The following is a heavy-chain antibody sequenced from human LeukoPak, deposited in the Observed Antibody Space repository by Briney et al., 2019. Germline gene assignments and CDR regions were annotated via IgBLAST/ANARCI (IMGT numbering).Heavy chain of an antibody. D-gene: IGHD3-10*01. CDR2: IYYSGST. Sequence: SETLSLTCTVSGGSISSYYWSWIRQPPGKGLEWIGYIYYSGSTNYNPSLRSRVTISVDTSKNQFSLKPSSVTAADTAVYYCARDSSHGSGSYNYWGQGTLVTVSS. V-gene: IGHV4-59*01. CDR3: ARDSSHGSGSYNY. J-gene: IGHJ4*02. CDR1: GGSISSYY.